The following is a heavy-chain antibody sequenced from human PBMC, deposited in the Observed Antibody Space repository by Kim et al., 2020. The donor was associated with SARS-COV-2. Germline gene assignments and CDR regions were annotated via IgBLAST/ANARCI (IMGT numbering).Heavy chain of an antibody. J-gene: IGHJ4*02. Sequence: STNYAHSAKGRPTTSRVNTKTTLYLQWSSVRAEDTAVYYCARGGGGSLDYWGQGTLVTVSS. CDR3: ARGGGGSLDY. D-gene: IGHD1-1*01. V-gene: IGHV3-74*01. CDR2: ST.